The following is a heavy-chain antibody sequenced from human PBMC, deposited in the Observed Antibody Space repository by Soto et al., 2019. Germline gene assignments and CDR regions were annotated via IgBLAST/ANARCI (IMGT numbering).Heavy chain of an antibody. CDR2: IKQDGSEK. CDR1: GFTFSSYA. J-gene: IGHJ5*02. Sequence: PGGSLRLSCAASGFTFSSYAMSWVRQAPGKGLEWVANIKQDGSEKYYVDSVKGRFTISRDNAKSSLYLQMNSLRAEDTAVYYCARDTPGGWYEGNWFDPWGQGTLVTVSS. CDR3: ARDTPGGWYEGNWFDP. V-gene: IGHV3-7*01. D-gene: IGHD6-19*01.